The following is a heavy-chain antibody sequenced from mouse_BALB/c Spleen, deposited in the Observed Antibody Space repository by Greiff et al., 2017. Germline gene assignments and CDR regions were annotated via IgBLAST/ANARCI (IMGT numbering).Heavy chain of an antibody. V-gene: IGHV2-4-1*01. CDR3: ARKGAGTRYYAMDY. J-gene: IGHJ4*01. CDR1: GFSLTSYG. Sequence: VKVVESGPGLVQPSQSLSITCTVSGFSLTSYGVHWVRQSPGKGLEWLGVIWSGGSTDYNAAFISRLSISKDNSKSQVFFKMNSLQADDTAIYYCARKGAGTRYYAMDYWGQGTSVTVSS. CDR2: IWSGGST. D-gene: IGHD4-1*01.